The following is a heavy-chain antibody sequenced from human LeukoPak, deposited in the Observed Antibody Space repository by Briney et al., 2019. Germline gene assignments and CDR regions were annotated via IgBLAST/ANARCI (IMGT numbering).Heavy chain of an antibody. J-gene: IGHJ4*02. CDR2: ISPSGASV. CDR3: ARDFTGESGYSGY. CDR1: GFTFSSYW. Sequence: GSLRLSCAASGFTFSSYWMHWVRQAPGKGLEWVSSISPSGASVWHADSVKGRFTISRDAATYSVYLQMNSLRADDTAVYYCARDFTGESGYSGYWGRGTLVTVSP. V-gene: IGHV3-21*01. D-gene: IGHD5-12*01.